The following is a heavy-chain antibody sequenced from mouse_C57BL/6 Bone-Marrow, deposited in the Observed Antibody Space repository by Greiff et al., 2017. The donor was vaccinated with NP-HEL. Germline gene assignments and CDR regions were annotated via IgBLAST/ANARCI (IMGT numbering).Heavy chain of an antibody. Sequence: VQLQESGAELVRPGTSVKVSCKASGYAFTNYLIEWVKQRPGQGLEWIGVINPGSGGTNYNEKFKGKATLTADKSSSTAYMQLSSLTSEDSAVYFCARRGAGYWGQGTTLTVSS. CDR2: INPGSGGT. CDR1: GYAFTNYL. CDR3: ARRGAGY. V-gene: IGHV1-54*01. J-gene: IGHJ2*01.